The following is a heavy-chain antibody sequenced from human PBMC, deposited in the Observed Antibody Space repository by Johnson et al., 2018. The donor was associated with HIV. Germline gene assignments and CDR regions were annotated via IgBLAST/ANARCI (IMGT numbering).Heavy chain of an antibody. V-gene: IGHV3-33*01. CDR2: MWYDGSNR. D-gene: IGHD1-26*01. Sequence: QVQLMESGGGLVQPGRSLRLSCAASGFTFSTYGMHWVRQAPGKGLEWVAVMWYDGSNRYYADSVKGRFTISRDNSKNTLYLQMNSLRAEDTAVYYCARDGIGRGIVGANVRGLLGLRRAMWG. CDR1: GFTFSTYG. J-gene: IGHJ1*01. CDR3: ARDGIGRGIVGANVRGLLGLRRAM.